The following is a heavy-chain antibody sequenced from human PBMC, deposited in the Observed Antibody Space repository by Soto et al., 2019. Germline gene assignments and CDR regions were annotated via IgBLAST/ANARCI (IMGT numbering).Heavy chain of an antibody. CDR2: ISTSKGNT. J-gene: IGHJ4*02. Sequence: QVQLVQSGPEVKKPGASVKVSCKTSGSTFTSYGISWVRQAPGQGLEWMGWISTSKGNTNYAQKFQGRVTMTTDTSTSTGYMELRSLRSDDTAVYYCATRSPAFDYWGQGTLVTVSS. CDR3: ATRSPAFDY. CDR1: GSTFTSYG. V-gene: IGHV1-18*01.